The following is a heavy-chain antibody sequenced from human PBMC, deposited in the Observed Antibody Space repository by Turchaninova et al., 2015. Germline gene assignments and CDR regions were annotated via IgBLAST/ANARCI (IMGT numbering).Heavy chain of an antibody. CDR3: ARRSGYCSGGRCYSDDAFDV. CDR2: SHPGDSSI. Sequence: EVQLVQSGAAVRKPGESLKISRKGFGSSFTPYWIAWVRQMPGKVLVCMGMSHPGDSSIRYSPSFQGQVTISGDKSIRTAYLQWSSLKASDTAMYYCARRSGYCSGGRCYSDDAFDVWGQGTMVTVSS. V-gene: IGHV5-51*01. D-gene: IGHD2-15*01. J-gene: IGHJ3*01. CDR1: GSSFTPYW.